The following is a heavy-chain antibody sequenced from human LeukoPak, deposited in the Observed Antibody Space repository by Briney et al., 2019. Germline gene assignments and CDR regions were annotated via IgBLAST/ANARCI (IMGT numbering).Heavy chain of an antibody. V-gene: IGHV4-39*07. CDR1: GGSISSTTYY. CDR2: IYKTGNT. J-gene: IGHJ6*03. CDR3: AREVWDVVLGGYNYYYMDV. D-gene: IGHD2-8*01. Sequence: SETLSLTCTVSGGSISSTTYYWAWIRQPPGEGLEWIGSIYKTGNTNYSPSLKSRVTISVDTSKNQFSLNLRSVTAADTAVYFCAREVWDVVLGGYNYYYMDVWGKGTTVTISS.